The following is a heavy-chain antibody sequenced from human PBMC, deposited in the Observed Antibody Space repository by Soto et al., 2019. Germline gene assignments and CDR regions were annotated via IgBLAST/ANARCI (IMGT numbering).Heavy chain of an antibody. J-gene: IGHJ5*02. V-gene: IGHV1-18*01. CDR2: ISAYNGNT. CDR3: ARVPYDILTGYGNWFDP. CDR1: GYTFTSYA. Sequence: GASVKVSCKACGYTFTSYAISWVRQATGQGLEWMGWISAYNGNTNYAQKLQGRVTMTTDTSTSTAYMELRSLRSDDTAVYYCARVPYDILTGYGNWFDPWGQGTLVTVSS. D-gene: IGHD3-9*01.